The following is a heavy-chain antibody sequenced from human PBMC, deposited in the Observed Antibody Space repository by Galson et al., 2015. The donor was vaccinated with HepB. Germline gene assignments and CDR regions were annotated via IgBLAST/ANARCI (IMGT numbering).Heavy chain of an antibody. CDR1: GFTFSSYG. J-gene: IGHJ3*02. D-gene: IGHD5-24*01. V-gene: IGHV3-30*02. Sequence: SLRLSCAASGFTFSSYGMHWVRQAPGKGLEWVAFIRYDGSNKYYADSVKGRFTISRDNSKNTLYLQMNSLRAEDTAVYYCAKARKLGGYNPRGDAFDIWGQGTMVTVSS. CDR2: IRYDGSNK. CDR3: AKARKLGGYNPRGDAFDI.